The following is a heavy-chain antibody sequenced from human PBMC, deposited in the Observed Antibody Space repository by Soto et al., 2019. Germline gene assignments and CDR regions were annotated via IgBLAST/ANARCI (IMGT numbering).Heavy chain of an antibody. CDR2: IYSSGST. J-gene: IGHJ6*02. Sequence: PTETLSLTCTVSGGSISKSYWSWIRQSPGKGLEWIGYIYSSGSTNYNPSLKSRVTISVDTSRNQFSPKLSSLSAADTEVYYCARNTTPFFYGSGPLDVCGQVTTV. CDR3: ARNTTPFFYGSGPLDV. V-gene: IGHV4-59*08. CDR1: GGSISKSY. D-gene: IGHD3-10*01.